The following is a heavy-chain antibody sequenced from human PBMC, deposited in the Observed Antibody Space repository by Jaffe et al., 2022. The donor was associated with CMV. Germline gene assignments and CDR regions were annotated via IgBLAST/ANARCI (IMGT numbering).Heavy chain of an antibody. CDR3: ARESAAKWELPHVDL. Sequence: QVQLQESGPRLVKSSETLSLICTVSGGSMNNYYWSWIRQSAGKNLEWIGRIYSNGGTRYNPSLSSRVSMSLETSKNQFVLTLTSVTAADMAVYYCARESAAKWELPHVDLWGPGTLVSVSA. V-gene: IGHV4-4*07. J-gene: IGHJ4*02. CDR2: IYSNGGT. D-gene: IGHD1-26*01. CDR1: GGSMNNYY.